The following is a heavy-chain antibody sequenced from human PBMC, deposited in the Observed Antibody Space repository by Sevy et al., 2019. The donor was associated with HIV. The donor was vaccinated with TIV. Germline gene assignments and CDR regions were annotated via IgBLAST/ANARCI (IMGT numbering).Heavy chain of an antibody. CDR2: IYFTGNT. Sequence: SETLSLTCSVSGGSISSYFWTWVRQSPGKGLEWIGNIYFTGNTDYSHSLKSRVTLSLDTSKSQFSLTLKSVTAADTAIYFCARDGITRPRVLVYWGQGTLVTVSS. D-gene: IGHD1-20*01. V-gene: IGHV4-59*01. CDR3: ARDGITRPRVLVY. J-gene: IGHJ4*02. CDR1: GGSISSYF.